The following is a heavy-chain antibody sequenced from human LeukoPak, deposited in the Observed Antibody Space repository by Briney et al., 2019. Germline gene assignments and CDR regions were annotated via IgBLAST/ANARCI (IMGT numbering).Heavy chain of an antibody. J-gene: IGHJ4*02. D-gene: IGHD2-2*01. CDR3: ARANFLYCSSTTCLFDY. Sequence: GASVKVSCKASGYTFTDNYMHWVRQAPGQGFEWMGWINPNDGDTNYAQKFQGRVTMTRDTSISTAHMEVSRLRSDDTAVYYCARANFLYCSSTTCLFDYWGQGTLVTVS. V-gene: IGHV1-2*02. CDR2: INPNDGDT. CDR1: GYTFTDNY.